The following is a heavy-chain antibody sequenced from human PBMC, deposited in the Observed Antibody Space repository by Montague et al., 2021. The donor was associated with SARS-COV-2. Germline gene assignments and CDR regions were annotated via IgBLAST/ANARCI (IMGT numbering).Heavy chain of an antibody. Sequence: SETLSLTCTVSGGSISSYYWSWIRQPPGKGLEWIGYIYYSGSTNYNHSLKSRVTISVDTSKNQFSLKLSSVTAADTAVYYCAGSPPGIAAAGTVAAFDIWGQGTMVTVSS. V-gene: IGHV4-59*08. CDR2: IYYSGST. D-gene: IGHD6-13*01. CDR1: GGSISSYY. J-gene: IGHJ3*02. CDR3: AGSPPGIAAAGTVAAFDI.